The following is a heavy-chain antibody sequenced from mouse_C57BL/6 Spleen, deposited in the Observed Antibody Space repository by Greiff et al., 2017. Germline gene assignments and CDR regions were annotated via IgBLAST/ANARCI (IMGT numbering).Heavy chain of an antibody. J-gene: IGHJ4*01. D-gene: IGHD1-1*01. V-gene: IGHV1-66*01. CDR1: GYSFTSYY. CDR3: ARSLITTGNYAMDY. Sequence: VQLQQSGPELVKPGASVKISCKASGYSFTSYYIHWVKQRPGQGLEWIGWIYPGSGNNKYNEKFKGKATLTADTSSSTAYMQLSSLTSEDSAVYYCARSLITTGNYAMDYWGQGTSVTVSS. CDR2: IYPGSGNN.